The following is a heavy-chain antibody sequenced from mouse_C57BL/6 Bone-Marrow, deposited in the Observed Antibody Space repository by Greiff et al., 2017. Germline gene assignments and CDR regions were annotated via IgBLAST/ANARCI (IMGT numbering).Heavy chain of an antibody. V-gene: IGHV1-64*01. CDR1: GYTFTSYW. Sequence: QVQLQQPGAELVKPGASVKLSCKASGYTFTSYWMHWVKQRPGQGLEWIGMIHPNSGSTNYNEKFKSKATLTVDKSSSTTYMQLSSLTSEDSAVYYCARWTLYYYGSSWYLDVWGTGTTVTVSS. CDR2: IHPNSGST. CDR3: ARWTLYYYGSSWYLDV. J-gene: IGHJ1*03. D-gene: IGHD1-1*01.